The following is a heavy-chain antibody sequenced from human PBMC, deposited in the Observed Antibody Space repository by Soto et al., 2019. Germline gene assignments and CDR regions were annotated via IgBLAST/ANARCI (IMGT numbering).Heavy chain of an antibody. CDR1: GDSVTTYY. D-gene: IGHD2-8*02. CDR2: IYYRGSA. Sequence: QVQLQESGPGLVKPSETLSLTCTVTGDSVTTYYWSWIRQPPGKGLEWIGHIYYRGSANYSPSLKSRVTISQDTSKNQFFLYLNSVTAADSAVYYCAREGGYCAGGRCLHSGLLEYWGQGIAVTVSS. CDR3: AREGGYCAGGRCLHSGLLEY. J-gene: IGHJ4*02. V-gene: IGHV4-59*02.